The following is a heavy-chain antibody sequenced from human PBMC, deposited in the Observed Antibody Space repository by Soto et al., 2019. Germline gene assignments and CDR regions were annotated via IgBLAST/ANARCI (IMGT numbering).Heavy chain of an antibody. Sequence: EVQLVESGGALVQPGGSLRLSCAASGFTFSDHHMDWVRQAPGKGLEWVGRSRNKAKSYTTEYAASVKDRFSISRDDSKTSLYLEMDSLKTDDTAVYYCARGSTIDSYYYMDVWSKGTTVTVSS. CDR2: SRNKAKSYTT. J-gene: IGHJ6*03. CDR3: ARGSTIDSYYYMDV. V-gene: IGHV3-72*01. CDR1: GFTFSDHH. D-gene: IGHD5-12*01.